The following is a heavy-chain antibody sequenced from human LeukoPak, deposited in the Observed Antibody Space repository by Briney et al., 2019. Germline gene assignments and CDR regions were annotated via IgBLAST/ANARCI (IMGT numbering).Heavy chain of an antibody. CDR3: ARVSYGSGSYYNWKNYMDV. J-gene: IGHJ6*03. D-gene: IGHD3-10*01. V-gene: IGHV4-34*01. CDR2: INHSGST. Sequence: SGTLSLTCAVYGGSFSGYYWSWIRQPPGKGLEWIGEINHSGSTNYNPSLKSRVTISVDTSKNQFSLKLSSVTAADTAVYYCARVSYGSGSYYNWKNYMDVWGKGTTVTVSS. CDR1: GGSFSGYY.